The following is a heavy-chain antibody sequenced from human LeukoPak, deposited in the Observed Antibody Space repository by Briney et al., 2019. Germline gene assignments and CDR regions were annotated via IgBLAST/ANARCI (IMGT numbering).Heavy chain of an antibody. CDR2: IYYSGST. CDR1: GGSISSYY. CDR3: ARVDYYDSSGLDY. D-gene: IGHD3-22*01. J-gene: IGHJ4*02. Sequence: SETLFLTCTVSGGSISSYYWSWIRQPPGKGLEWIGYIYYSGSTNYNPSLKSRVTISVDTSKNQFSLKLSSVTAADTAVYYCARVDYYDSSGLDYWGQGTLVTVSS. V-gene: IGHV4-59*01.